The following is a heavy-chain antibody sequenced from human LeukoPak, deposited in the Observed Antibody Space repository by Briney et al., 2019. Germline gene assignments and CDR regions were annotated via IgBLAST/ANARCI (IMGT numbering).Heavy chain of an antibody. D-gene: IGHD3-10*01. CDR2: INHSGST. V-gene: IGHV4-34*01. CDR3: ARVARIVGRSYYNHYYYYGMDV. CDR1: GGSFSGYY. Sequence: PSETLSLTCAVYGGSFSGYYWSWIRQPPGKGLEWIGEINHSGSTNYSPSLKSRVTISVDTSKNQFSLKLSSVTAADTAVYYCARVARIVGRSYYNHYYYYGMDVWGQGTTVTVSS. J-gene: IGHJ6*02.